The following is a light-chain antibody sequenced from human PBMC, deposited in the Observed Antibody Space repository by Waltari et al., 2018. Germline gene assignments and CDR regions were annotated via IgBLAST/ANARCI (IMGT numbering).Light chain of an antibody. V-gene: IGKV1-13*02. CDR3: QQMNTYPRT. Sequence: AVQLTQFPSSLSASVGDTVTITCRTSQDIIKSLAWYQQKPGQAPKLLVYLASTLESGVPSRFSGSGSGTDFTLTISSLQPEDSATYYCQQMNTYPRTFGQGTRVEIK. J-gene: IGKJ1*01. CDR1: QDIIKS. CDR2: LAS.